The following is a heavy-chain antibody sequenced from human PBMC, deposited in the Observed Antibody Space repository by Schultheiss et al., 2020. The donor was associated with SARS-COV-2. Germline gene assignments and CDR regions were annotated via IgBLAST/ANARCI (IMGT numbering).Heavy chain of an antibody. D-gene: IGHD6-13*01. Sequence: SETLSLTCTVSGGSISSGSYYWSWIRQPAGKGLEWIGRIYTSGSTYYNPSLKSRVTISVDTSKNQFSLKLSSVTAADTAVYYCARGPSSWYHYYYYYMDVWGKGTTVTVSS. J-gene: IGHJ6*03. CDR3: ARGPSSWYHYYYYYMDV. CDR1: GGSISSGSYY. CDR2: IYTSGST. V-gene: IGHV4-61*02.